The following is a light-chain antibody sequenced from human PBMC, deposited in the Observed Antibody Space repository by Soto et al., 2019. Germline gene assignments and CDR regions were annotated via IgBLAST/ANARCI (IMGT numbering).Light chain of an antibody. V-gene: IGKV4-1*01. Sequence: IVMTQSPDSVTVSLGERATINCRSSQSVLYNSDNKNYLAWYQQMPGQPPKLLIYWASTRESGVPDRFTGSGSGTDFTLTISSVQAADVAVYYCQQYYSLPLTFGGGTKVEIK. CDR1: QSVLYNSDNKNY. J-gene: IGKJ4*01. CDR2: WAS. CDR3: QQYYSLPLT.